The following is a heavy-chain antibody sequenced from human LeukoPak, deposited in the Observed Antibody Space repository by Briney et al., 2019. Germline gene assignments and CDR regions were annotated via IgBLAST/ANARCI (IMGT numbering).Heavy chain of an antibody. Sequence: ASVKVSCKASGYTFTGYYMHWVRQAPGQGLEWMGWINPNSGGTNYAQKFQGRVTMTRDTSISTAYMELSRLRSDDTAVYYCARARELLGYYYYDMDVWGKGTTVTVSS. CDR1: GYTFTGYY. J-gene: IGHJ6*03. D-gene: IGHD1-26*01. V-gene: IGHV1-2*02. CDR2: INPNSGGT. CDR3: ARARELLGYYYYDMDV.